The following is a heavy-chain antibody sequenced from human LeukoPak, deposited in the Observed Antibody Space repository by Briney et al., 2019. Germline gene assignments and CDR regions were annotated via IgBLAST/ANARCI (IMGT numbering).Heavy chain of an antibody. CDR1: GGTFSSYA. CDR2: IIPIFGTA. D-gene: IGHD2-2*01. Sequence: SVKVSCKASGGTFSSYAISWVRQAPGQGLEWMGGIIPIFGTANYAQKFQGRVTITTDESTSTAYMELSSLRSEDTAVYYCARDEYQLGYFDYWGQGTLVTVSS. V-gene: IGHV1-69*05. CDR3: ARDEYQLGYFDY. J-gene: IGHJ4*02.